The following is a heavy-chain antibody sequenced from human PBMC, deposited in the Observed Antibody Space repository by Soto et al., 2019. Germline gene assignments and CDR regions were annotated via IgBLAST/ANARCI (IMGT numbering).Heavy chain of an antibody. CDR2: IDSDAST. Sequence: GGSLRLSCAASGFSFSSDAMTWVRQAPGKGLEWVSAIDSDASTYYADSVKGRFTISRDKSKGTLYLQISSLRAEDTAVYYCAKERIPAAIINYYYGMDVWGQGTTVTVSS. J-gene: IGHJ6*02. CDR3: AKERIPAAIINYYYGMDV. CDR1: GFSFSSDA. V-gene: IGHV3-23*01. D-gene: IGHD2-2*01.